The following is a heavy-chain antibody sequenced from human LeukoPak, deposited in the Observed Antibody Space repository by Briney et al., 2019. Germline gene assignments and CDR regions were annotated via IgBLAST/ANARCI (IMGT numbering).Heavy chain of an antibody. V-gene: IGHV3-21*01. CDR3: ARMVTGRTSRRPIDY. J-gene: IGHJ4*02. Sequence: GGSLRLSCAASGFTFSSYRMNWVRQAPGKGLEWVSSISSSSSYIYYADSVKGRFTISRDNAKNSLYLQMNSLRAEDTAVYYCARMVTGRTSRRPIDYWGQGTLVTVSS. CDR1: GFTFSSYR. D-gene: IGHD1-20*01. CDR2: ISSSSSYI.